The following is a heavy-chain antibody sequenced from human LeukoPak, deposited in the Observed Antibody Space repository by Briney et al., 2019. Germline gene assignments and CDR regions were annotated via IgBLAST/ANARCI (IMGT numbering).Heavy chain of an antibody. Sequence: SETLSLTCTVSGGSISSYYWSWIRQPPGKGLEWIGYIYTSGSTNYNPSLKSRVTMSVDTSKNQFSLKLSSVTAADTAVYYCARMHYDILTGFDAFDIWGQGTMVTVSS. CDR2: IYTSGST. CDR1: GGSISSYY. V-gene: IGHV4-4*09. CDR3: ARMHYDILTGFDAFDI. J-gene: IGHJ3*02. D-gene: IGHD3-9*01.